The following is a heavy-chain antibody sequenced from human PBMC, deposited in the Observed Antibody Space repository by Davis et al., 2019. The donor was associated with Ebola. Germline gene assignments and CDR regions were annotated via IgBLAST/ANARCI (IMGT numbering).Heavy chain of an antibody. Sequence: GESLKISCAASGFTVSSNYMNWVRQAPGKGLEWVSVIYSGGSTYYADSVKGRFTISRDNSKNTLYLQMNSLRAEDTAVYYCARLVAYCGGDCPGDYWGQGTLVTVSS. CDR2: IYSGGST. CDR1: GFTVSSNY. CDR3: ARLVAYCGGDCPGDY. J-gene: IGHJ4*02. D-gene: IGHD2-21*01. V-gene: IGHV3-53*01.